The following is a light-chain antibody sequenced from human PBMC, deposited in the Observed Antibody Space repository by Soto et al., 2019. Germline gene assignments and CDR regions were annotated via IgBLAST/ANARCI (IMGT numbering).Light chain of an antibody. CDR2: TYN. V-gene: IGLV1-44*01. CDR1: SPNIGSNT. J-gene: IGLJ3*02. CDR3: ATWDDSLNAWV. Sequence: QSVLTQPPSASGTPGQRVTISCSGSSPNIGSNTVNWYQQLPGTAPKLLIYTYNQRPSGVPDRFSGSKSGTSASLAISGLQSEDEADYYCATWDDSLNAWVFGGGTKLTVL.